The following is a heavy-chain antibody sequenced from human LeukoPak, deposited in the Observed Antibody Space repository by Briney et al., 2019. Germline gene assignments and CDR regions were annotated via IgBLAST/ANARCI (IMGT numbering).Heavy chain of an antibody. V-gene: IGHV3-48*03. CDR1: GFTFSSYE. CDR3: ARDSSLRPGIAAAGEIYYYYYMDV. D-gene: IGHD6-13*01. Sequence: HPGGSLRLSCAASGFTFSSYEMNWVRQAPGKGLEWVSYISSSGSTIYYADSVKGRFTISRDNAKNSLYLQMNSLRAEDTAVYYCARDSSLRPGIAAAGEIYYYYYMDVWGKGTTVTISS. CDR2: ISSSGSTI. J-gene: IGHJ6*03.